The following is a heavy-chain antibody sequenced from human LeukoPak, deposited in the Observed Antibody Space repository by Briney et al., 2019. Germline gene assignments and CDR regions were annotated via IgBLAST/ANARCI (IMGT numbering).Heavy chain of an antibody. J-gene: IGHJ4*02. V-gene: IGHV4-4*02. D-gene: IGHD2-2*01. CDR3: ASKGAYCSSTSCYAGFGY. CDR1: GGSIGSSNW. Sequence: SGTLSLTCAVSGGSIGSSNWWSWVRQPPGKGLEWIGEIYHSGSTNYNPSLKSRVTISVDKSKNQFSLKLSSVTAADTAVYYCASKGAYCSSTSCYAGFGYWGQGTLVTVSS. CDR2: IYHSGST.